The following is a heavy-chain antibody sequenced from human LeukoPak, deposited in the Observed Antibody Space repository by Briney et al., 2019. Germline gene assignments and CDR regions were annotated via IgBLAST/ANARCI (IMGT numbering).Heavy chain of an antibody. CDR3: AREDGDYSSFDY. D-gene: IGHD4-17*01. CDR2: ISSSSSYI. J-gene: IGHJ4*02. Sequence: PGGSLRLSCAASGFTFSSYSMNWVRQAPGKGLEWVSSISSSSSYIYYADSVKGRFTISRDNSKNTLYLQMNSLRAEDTAVYYCAREDGDYSSFDYWGQGTLVTVSS. V-gene: IGHV3-21*01. CDR1: GFTFSSYS.